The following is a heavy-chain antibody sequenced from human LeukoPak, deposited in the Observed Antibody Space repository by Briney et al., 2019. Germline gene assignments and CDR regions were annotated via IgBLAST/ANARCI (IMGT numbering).Heavy chain of an antibody. CDR1: GFTFSSYA. V-gene: IGHV3-23*01. CDR3: AREMNYGDYIDY. J-gene: IGHJ4*02. CDR2: ISGSGGST. D-gene: IGHD4-17*01. Sequence: GGSLRLSCAASGFTFSSYAMSWVRQAPGKGLEWVSAISGSGGSTYYADSVKGRFTISRDNSKNTLYLQMNSLRAEDAAVYYCAREMNYGDYIDYWGQGTLVTVSS.